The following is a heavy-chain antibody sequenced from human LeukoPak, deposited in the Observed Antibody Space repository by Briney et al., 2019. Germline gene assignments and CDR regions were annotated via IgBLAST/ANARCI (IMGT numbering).Heavy chain of an antibody. Sequence: GGSLRLSCAASGFTFSSYEMNWVRQAPGKGLEWVSYISSSGSTIYYADSVKGRFTISGDNAKNSLYLQMNSLRAEDTAVYYCATDRDNSDWQKRFDSWGQGTLVTVSS. D-gene: IGHD2-21*02. J-gene: IGHJ4*02. CDR2: ISSSGSTI. CDR3: ATDRDNSDWQKRFDS. V-gene: IGHV3-48*03. CDR1: GFTFSSYE.